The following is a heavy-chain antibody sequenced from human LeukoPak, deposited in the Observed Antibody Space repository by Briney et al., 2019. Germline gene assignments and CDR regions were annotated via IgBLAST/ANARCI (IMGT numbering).Heavy chain of an antibody. J-gene: IGHJ4*02. D-gene: IGHD3-22*01. Sequence: PGESLKISCRGSGYSFTTYWIGWVRQMPGKGLEWMGIIYPGDSDTRYTPSFQGQVTMSADKSISTAYLQWSSLKASDTTMYYCAVTYYYDSSGLVFDYWGQGTLVTVSS. V-gene: IGHV5-51*01. CDR3: AVTYYYDSSGLVFDY. CDR1: GYSFTTYW. CDR2: IYPGDSDT.